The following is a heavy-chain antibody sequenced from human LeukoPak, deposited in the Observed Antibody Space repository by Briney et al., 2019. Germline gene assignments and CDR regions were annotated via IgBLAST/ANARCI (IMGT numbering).Heavy chain of an antibody. CDR1: GYTFTSYG. CDR2: ISAYNGNT. Sequence: ASVKVSCKASGYTFTSYGISWVRQAPGQGLEWMGWISAYNGNTNYAQKLQGRVTMTTDTSTSTAYMEPRSLRSDDTAVYYCARDLKPGLRYFDWFRGNDYWGQGTLVTVSS. D-gene: IGHD3-9*01. V-gene: IGHV1-18*01. CDR3: ARDLKPGLRYFDWFRGNDY. J-gene: IGHJ4*02.